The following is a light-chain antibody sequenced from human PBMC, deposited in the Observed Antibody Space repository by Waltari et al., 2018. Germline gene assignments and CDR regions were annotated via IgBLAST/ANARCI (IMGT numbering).Light chain of an antibody. Sequence: WYRKDPAKAPKRVMCDVSERPSGVSRRFSASKSGNTASLTISGLQADDEADYYCNSYTGSNSWVFGGGTKVTVL. J-gene: IGLJ3*02. CDR3: NSYTGSNSWV. V-gene: IGLV2-14*04. CDR2: DVS.